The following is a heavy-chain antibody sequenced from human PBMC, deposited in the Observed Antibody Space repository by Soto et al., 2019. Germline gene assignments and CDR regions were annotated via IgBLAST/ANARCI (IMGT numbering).Heavy chain of an antibody. CDR1: GGSISSYY. Sequence: SETLSLTCTVSGGSISSYYWSWIRQPPGKGLEWIGYTYYSGSTNYNPSLKSRVTISVDTSKNQFSLKLSSVTAADTAVYYCARVPTYYDYVWGSYRYGFDPWGQGTLVTVSS. J-gene: IGHJ5*02. CDR2: TYYSGST. D-gene: IGHD3-16*02. CDR3: ARVPTYYDYVWGSYRYGFDP. V-gene: IGHV4-59*01.